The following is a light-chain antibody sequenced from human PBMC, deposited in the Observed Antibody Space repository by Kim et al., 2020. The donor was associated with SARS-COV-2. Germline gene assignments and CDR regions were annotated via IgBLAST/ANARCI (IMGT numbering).Light chain of an antibody. V-gene: IGLV3-1*01. CDR3: QAWDSSTVV. CDR2: QDN. J-gene: IGLJ3*02. CDR1: KLGDKY. Sequence: SYELTQPPSLSVSPGQTASIPCSGDKLGDKYVDWYQQKPGQSPVVVIYQDNKRPSGIPERFSGSNSGNTATLTISGTQAMAEADYYCQAWDSSTVVFGGGTQLTVL.